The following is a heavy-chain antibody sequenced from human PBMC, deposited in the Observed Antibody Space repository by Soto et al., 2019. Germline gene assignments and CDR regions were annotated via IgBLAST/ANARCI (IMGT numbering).Heavy chain of an antibody. D-gene: IGHD5-12*01. CDR1: VFTFSNYA. V-gene: IGHV3-30*18. J-gene: IGHJ4*02. CDR2: ISDDGSNT. CDR3: VKVGGYDGYEPLDK. Sequence: VQLVESGGGVVQPGRSLRLSCVASVFTFSNYAMHWGRQAPGKGLEWVAVISDDGSNTYYADSVKGRFTISRDNPKNTLYLQMNSLRAEDTAVYYCVKVGGYDGYEPLDKWGQGTLVTVSS.